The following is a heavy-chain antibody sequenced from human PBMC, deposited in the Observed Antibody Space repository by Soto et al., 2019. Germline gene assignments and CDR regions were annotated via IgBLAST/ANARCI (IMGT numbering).Heavy chain of an antibody. J-gene: IGHJ5*02. D-gene: IGHD4-17*01. CDR1: GGSISSSSYY. V-gene: IGHV4-39*01. Sequence: PSETLSLTCTVSGGSISSSSYYWGWIRQPPGKGLEWIGSIYYSGSTYYNPSLKSRVTISVDTSKNQFSLKLSSVTAADTAVYYCARRFRTVTTDWFDPWGQGTLVTVSS. CDR3: ARRFRTVTTDWFDP. CDR2: IYYSGST.